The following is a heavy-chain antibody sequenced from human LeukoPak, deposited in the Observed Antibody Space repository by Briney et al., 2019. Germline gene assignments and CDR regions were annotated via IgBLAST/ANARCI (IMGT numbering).Heavy chain of an antibody. J-gene: IGHJ4*02. V-gene: IGHV3-23*01. CDR1: GFTFSTYA. Sequence: GGSLRLSCAASGFTFSTYAMSWVRPAPGKGLEWVSGIVGSDGSTYYADSVKGRFTIYRDNSKTTLYLQMNSLRAEDTAVYYCAKDRQPDNGWDLDYWGQGTLVTVST. D-gene: IGHD6-19*01. CDR2: IVGSDGST. CDR3: AKDRQPDNGWDLDY.